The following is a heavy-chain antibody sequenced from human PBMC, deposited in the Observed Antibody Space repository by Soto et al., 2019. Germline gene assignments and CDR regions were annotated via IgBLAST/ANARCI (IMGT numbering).Heavy chain of an antibody. Sequence: YGPTLVNPTETLTLTCTVSGFSLSNARMGVSWIRQPPGKALEWLAHIFSNDEKSYSTSLKSKLTISKDTSKSQVVLTMTNMDPVDTATYYCARTREGYSYGPNYWYFDLWGRGTLVTVSS. CDR3: ARTREGYSYGPNYWYFDL. J-gene: IGHJ2*01. D-gene: IGHD5-18*01. CDR2: IFSNDEK. V-gene: IGHV2-26*01. CDR1: GFSLSNARMG.